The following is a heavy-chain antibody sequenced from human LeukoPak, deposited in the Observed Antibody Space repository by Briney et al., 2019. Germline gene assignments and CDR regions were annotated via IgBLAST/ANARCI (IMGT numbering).Heavy chain of an antibody. V-gene: IGHV3-23*01. CDR3: ARFTHGGDFDY. CDR1: GFTFSTYA. D-gene: IGHD2-21*01. J-gene: IGHJ4*02. CDR2: ITGRGDST. Sequence: GGSLRLSCAASGFTFSTYAMSWVRQAPGKGLEWVSAITGRGDSTYCADSVKGRFTISRDNSKNTLYLQMNSLRAEDTAVYYCARFTHGGDFDYWGQGTLVTVSS.